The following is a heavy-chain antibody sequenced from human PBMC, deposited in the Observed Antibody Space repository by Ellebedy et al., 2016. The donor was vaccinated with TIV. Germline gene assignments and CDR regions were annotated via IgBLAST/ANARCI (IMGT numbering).Heavy chain of an antibody. CDR1: GFTFDDCT. CDR2: FSWNSGKI. D-gene: IGHD5-24*01. Sequence: SLKISCAASGFTFDDCTMHWVRQVPGKGLEWGSGFSWNSGKIGYAESVKGRFTISRDNAKNSLYLQMNSLRVEDTAFYYCTKGNGFEYFQSWGQGTLVTVSS. J-gene: IGHJ1*01. V-gene: IGHV3-9*01. CDR3: TKGNGFEYFQS.